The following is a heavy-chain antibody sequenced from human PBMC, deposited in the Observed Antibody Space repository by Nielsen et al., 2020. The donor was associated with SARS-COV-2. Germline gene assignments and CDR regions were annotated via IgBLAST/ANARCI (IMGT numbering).Heavy chain of an antibody. J-gene: IGHJ6*02. CDR1: GYTFTSYG. D-gene: IGHD3-10*01. Sequence: ASVKVSCKASGYTFTSYGISWVRQAPGQGLEWMGWISAYNGNTNYAQKLQGRVTMTTDTSTSTAYMELRSLRSDDTAVYYCAARSGKYYNEEYNYYGMDVWGQGTTVTVSS. CDR3: AARSGKYYNEEYNYYGMDV. CDR2: ISAYNGNT. V-gene: IGHV1-18*01.